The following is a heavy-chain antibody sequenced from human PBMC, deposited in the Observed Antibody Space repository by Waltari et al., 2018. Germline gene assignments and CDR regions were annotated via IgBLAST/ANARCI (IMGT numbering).Heavy chain of an antibody. Sequence: QVQLVQSGAEVKKPGSSVKVSCKASGGTFSSYAISWVRQAPGQGLEWMGGIIPIFGTANYAQKCQGRVTITADEATSTAYMELSSLRSEDTAVYYCAKRVFGVVMPLINWYFDLWGRGTLVTVSS. V-gene: IGHV1-69*01. CDR1: GGTFSSYA. CDR3: AKRVFGVVMPLINWYFDL. CDR2: IIPIFGTA. D-gene: IGHD3-3*01. J-gene: IGHJ2*01.